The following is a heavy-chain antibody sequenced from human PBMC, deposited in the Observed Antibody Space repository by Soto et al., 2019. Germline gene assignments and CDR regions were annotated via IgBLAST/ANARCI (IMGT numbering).Heavy chain of an antibody. CDR3: ARLQRSPTTVLFDY. CDR1: GGSISSSNW. V-gene: IGHV4-4*02. D-gene: IGHD4-17*01. Sequence: SETLSLTCAVSGGSISSSNWWSWVRQPPGKGLEWIGEIYHSGSTNYNPSLKSRVTISVDKSKNQFSLKLSSVTAADTAVYYCARLQRSPTTVLFDYWGQGTLVTVSS. J-gene: IGHJ4*02. CDR2: IYHSGST.